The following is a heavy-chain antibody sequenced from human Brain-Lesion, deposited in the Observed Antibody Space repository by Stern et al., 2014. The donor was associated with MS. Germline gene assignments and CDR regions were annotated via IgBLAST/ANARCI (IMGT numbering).Heavy chain of an antibody. J-gene: IGHJ4*02. CDR1: GYTLTELS. CDR2: FDPEDGET. Sequence: VHLVESGAEVKKPGASVKVSCKVSGYTLTELSMHWVRQAPRKGLEWMGGFDPEDGETIYAQKFQGIVTMTEDTSTDTAYMELSSLRSEDTAVYYCATLSPGAGGNYYRHFDYWGQGTLVTVSS. CDR3: ATLSPGAGGNYYRHFDY. D-gene: IGHD1-26*01. V-gene: IGHV1-24*01.